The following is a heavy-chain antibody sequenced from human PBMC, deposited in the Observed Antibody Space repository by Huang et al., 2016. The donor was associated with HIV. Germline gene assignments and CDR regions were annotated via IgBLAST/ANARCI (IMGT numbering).Heavy chain of an antibody. J-gene: IGHJ4*02. CDR3: AKDEKQFCTGGSCHSSNIDS. CDR1: GFTFSSFG. Sequence: QVQLVESGGGAVQPGGSLRLSCTATGFTFSSFGMHWVRQRPGQGLEWLTFIRYDGSKTTETDSVKGRLTISRDNSDNTLFLQMNTLTSDDTALYYCAKDEKQFCTGGSCHSSNIDSWGQGTLVTVSS. CDR2: IRYDGSKT. D-gene: IGHD2-8*02. V-gene: IGHV3-30*02.